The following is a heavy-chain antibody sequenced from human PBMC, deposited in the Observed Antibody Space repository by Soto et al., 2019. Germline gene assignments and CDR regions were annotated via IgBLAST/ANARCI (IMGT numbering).Heavy chain of an antibody. V-gene: IGHV1-69*13. CDR2: IIPIFGTA. J-gene: IGHJ3*02. Sequence: SVKVSCKASGGTFSSYAISWVRQAPGQGLEWMGGIIPIFGTANYAQKFQGRVTITADESTSTAYMELSSLRSEDTAVYYCARDAQWLRGNKAKDSSGYSDAFDIWGQGTMVTVSS. CDR1: GGTFSSYA. CDR3: ARDAQWLRGNKAKDSSGYSDAFDI. D-gene: IGHD3-22*01.